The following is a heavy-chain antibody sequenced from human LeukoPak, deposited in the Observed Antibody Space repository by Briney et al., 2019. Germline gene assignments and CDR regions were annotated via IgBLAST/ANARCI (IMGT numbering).Heavy chain of an antibody. J-gene: IGHJ5*02. D-gene: IGHD3-22*01. Sequence: GGSLRLSCAASGFTFSNYWMHWVRQAPGKGLVWVSRINSDGSSTSYADSVKGRFTISRDNAKNTLYLQMNSLRAEDTAVYYCARVEDYYDSNWFDPWGQGTLVTVSS. V-gene: IGHV3-74*01. CDR2: INSDGSST. CDR3: ARVEDYYDSNWFDP. CDR1: GFTFSNYW.